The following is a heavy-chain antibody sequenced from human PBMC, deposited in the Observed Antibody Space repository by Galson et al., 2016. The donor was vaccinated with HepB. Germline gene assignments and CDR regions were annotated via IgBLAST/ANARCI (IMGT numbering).Heavy chain of an antibody. D-gene: IGHD6-13*01. V-gene: IGHV3-9*01. CDR2: ISWNGGTI. Sequence: LRLSCAASGFTFDEYAMHWVRQVPGKGLEWVSGISWNGGTIGYADSVKGRFAISRDNAKNSLYLHMNSLRAEDTALYYCAKDMAGSSWYLTIDSWGQGTLVTVSS. CDR3: AKDMAGSSWYLTIDS. J-gene: IGHJ4*02. CDR1: GFTFDEYA.